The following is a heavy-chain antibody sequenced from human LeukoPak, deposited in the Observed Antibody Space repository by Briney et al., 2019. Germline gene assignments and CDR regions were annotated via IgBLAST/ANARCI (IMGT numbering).Heavy chain of an antibody. J-gene: IGHJ4*02. Sequence: GGSLRLSCAASGFTFSSYAMSWVRQAPGKGLEWVSAISGSGGSTYYADSVKGRFTISRDNSKNTLYLQMNSLRAEDTAVYYCAKDRGYSGYGPSFDDYWGQGTLVTVSS. V-gene: IGHV3-23*01. CDR3: AKDRGYSGYGPSFDDY. CDR2: ISGSGGST. CDR1: GFTFSSYA. D-gene: IGHD5-12*01.